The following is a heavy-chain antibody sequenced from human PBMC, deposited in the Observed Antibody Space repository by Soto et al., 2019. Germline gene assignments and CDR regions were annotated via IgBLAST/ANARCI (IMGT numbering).Heavy chain of an antibody. Sequence: GGSLRLSCAASGFTVSSNYMSWVRQAPGKGLEWVSVIYSGGSTYYADSVKGRFTISRDNSKNTLYLQMNSLRAEDTAVYYCASSLDYYGSGSYAFDIWGQGTMVTVSS. J-gene: IGHJ3*02. CDR1: GFTVSSNY. CDR3: ASSLDYYGSGSYAFDI. CDR2: IYSGGST. D-gene: IGHD3-10*01. V-gene: IGHV3-53*01.